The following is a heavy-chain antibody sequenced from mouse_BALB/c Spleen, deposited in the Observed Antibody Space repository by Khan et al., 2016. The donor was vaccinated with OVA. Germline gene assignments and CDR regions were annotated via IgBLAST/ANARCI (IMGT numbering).Heavy chain of an antibody. CDR3: ARGNYYGSSSWFGY. CDR2: ILPGSGRN. V-gene: IGHV1-9*01. CDR1: GYTFSSYW. Sequence: QVQLKESGAELMKPGASVKISCKATGYTFSSYWIECVKQRPGHGLEWIGEILPGSGRNNYNEKFKGKATFTADTSSNTAYMQLSNLTSDDSAVYYWARGNYYGSSSWFGYWGQGTLVTVSA. D-gene: IGHD1-1*01. J-gene: IGHJ3*01.